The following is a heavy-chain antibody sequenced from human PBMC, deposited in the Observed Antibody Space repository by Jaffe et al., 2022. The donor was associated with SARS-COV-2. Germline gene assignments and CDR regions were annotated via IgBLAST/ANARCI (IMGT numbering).Heavy chain of an antibody. J-gene: IGHJ4*02. Sequence: QLQVQESGPGLVKPSETLSLTCTVSGGSINSNNYYWGWVRQPPGKGLEWIGSLFSGGHTYFSPPLDGRVSISAEPSENRFSLRLNSVTAADTATYFCVRRSWGASPDFWGPGIMVTVSS. CDR3: VRRSWGASPDF. CDR2: LFSGGHT. D-gene: IGHD3-16*01. CDR1: GGSINSNNYY. V-gene: IGHV4-39*02.